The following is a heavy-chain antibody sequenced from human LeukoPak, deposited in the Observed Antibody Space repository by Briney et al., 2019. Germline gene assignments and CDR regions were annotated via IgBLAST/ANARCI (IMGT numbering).Heavy chain of an antibody. D-gene: IGHD6-6*01. V-gene: IGHV4-4*07. Sequence: PSETLSLTCAVYGGSFSGYYWSWIRQPAGKGLEWIGRIYTSGSTNYNPSLKSRVTISVDTSKNQFSLKLSSVTAADTAVYYCAREEIAAHVRFFDPWGQGTLVTVSS. CDR1: GGSFSGYY. CDR3: AREEIAAHVRFFDP. CDR2: IYTSGST. J-gene: IGHJ5*02.